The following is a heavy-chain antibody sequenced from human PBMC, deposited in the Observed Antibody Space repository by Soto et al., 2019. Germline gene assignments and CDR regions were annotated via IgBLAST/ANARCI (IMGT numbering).Heavy chain of an antibody. J-gene: IGHJ4*02. CDR2: VYESVNT. D-gene: IGHD3-10*01. CDR1: GASISRSGFH. V-gene: IGHV4-39*01. CDR3: SRRGSGHTFDY. Sequence: PSETLSLTCAVSGASISRSGFHWGWIRQPPGQGLEWIGSVYESVNTYYNSSLKSRVTISVDTSKNQFSLELKSVTAADTAVYYCSRRGSGHTFDYWGQGTLVTVSS.